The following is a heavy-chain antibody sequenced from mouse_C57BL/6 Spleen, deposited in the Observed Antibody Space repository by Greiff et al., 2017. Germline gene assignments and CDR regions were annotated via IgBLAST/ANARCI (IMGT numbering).Heavy chain of an antibody. J-gene: IGHJ4*01. V-gene: IGHV1-55*01. CDR2: IYPGSGST. CDR3: AREGYAMDY. Sequence: VQLQQPGAELVKPGASVKMSCKASGYTFTSYWITWVKQRPGQGLEWIGDIYPGSGSTNYHEKFKSKATLTVDTSSSTAYMQLSSLTSEYSAVYYCAREGYAMDYWGQGTSVTVSS. CDR1: GYTFTSYW.